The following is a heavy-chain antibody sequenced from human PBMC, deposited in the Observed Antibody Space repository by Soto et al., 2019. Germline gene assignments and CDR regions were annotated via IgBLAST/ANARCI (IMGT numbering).Heavy chain of an antibody. D-gene: IGHD3-16*01. CDR2: IFYSGPT. CDR1: GDSITSGVHY. V-gene: IGHV4-31*03. CDR3: ARDRVMLTFGGASEEWGIDS. J-gene: IGHJ4*02. Sequence: QVQLQESGPGLVKPSQTLSLTCTVSGDSITSGVHYWSWIRQLPGNGLAWSGYIFYSGPTYYNTSLKSRVTISVDTSKNQFSLKLNSVTAADTAVYYCARDRVMLTFGGASEEWGIDSWGQGTLVTVSS.